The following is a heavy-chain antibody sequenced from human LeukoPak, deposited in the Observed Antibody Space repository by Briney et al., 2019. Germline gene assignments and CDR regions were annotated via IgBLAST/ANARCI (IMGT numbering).Heavy chain of an antibody. Sequence: GGSLRLSCAASGFTFSNYWMSWVRQAPGKGLEWVAVISYDGSNKYYADSVKGRFTISRDNAKNTLYLQMNSLRAEDTAVYYCARDRPSGTLFDLWGRGTLVTVSS. V-gene: IGHV3-30*03. CDR1: GFTFSNYW. J-gene: IGHJ2*01. CDR2: ISYDGSNK. D-gene: IGHD1-26*01. CDR3: ARDRPSGTLFDL.